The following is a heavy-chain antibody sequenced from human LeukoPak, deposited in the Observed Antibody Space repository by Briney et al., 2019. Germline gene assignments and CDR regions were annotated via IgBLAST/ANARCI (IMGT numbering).Heavy chain of an antibody. J-gene: IGHJ6*02. CDR2: IWYDGSNK. D-gene: IGHD2-15*01. CDR3: ASLGDCSGGSCCSFGRDYYYGMDV. Sequence: GGSLRLSCAASGFTFSSYGIHWVRQAPGKGLEWVSFIWYDGSNKYHADSVKGRFTISRDDPKNTLYLQMNSLRADDTAVYYCASLGDCSGGSCCSFGRDYYYGMDVWRQRTTVTVSS. V-gene: IGHV3-30*02. CDR1: GFTFSSYG.